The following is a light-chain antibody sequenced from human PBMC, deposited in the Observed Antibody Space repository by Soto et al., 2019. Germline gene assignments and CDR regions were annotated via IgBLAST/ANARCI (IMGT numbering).Light chain of an antibody. J-gene: IGKJ1*01. Sequence: DTQMTQSPSTLSASIGDRVTITCRASQDISNWLAWYQQRPGKAPKLLIYKASTLQNGVPSRFSGSGSGTEFTLPISSLPPDDFATYYCQQRTFGQGTKVEIK. CDR3: QQRT. CDR1: QDISNW. CDR2: KAS. V-gene: IGKV1-5*03.